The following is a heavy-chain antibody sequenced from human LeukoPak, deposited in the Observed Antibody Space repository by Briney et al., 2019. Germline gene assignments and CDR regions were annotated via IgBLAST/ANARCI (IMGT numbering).Heavy chain of an antibody. CDR1: GFTFSDYY. CDR3: AKSPGGYSGPFGD. V-gene: IGHV3-11*04. Sequence: GGSLRLSCAASGFTFSDYYMSWIRQAPGKGLEWVSYISTSGTAVYYADSVKGRFTISRDNAKNSLYLQMNSLRVEDTAVYYCAKSPGGYSGPFGDWGQGALVTVSS. D-gene: IGHD5-12*01. J-gene: IGHJ4*02. CDR2: ISTSGTAV.